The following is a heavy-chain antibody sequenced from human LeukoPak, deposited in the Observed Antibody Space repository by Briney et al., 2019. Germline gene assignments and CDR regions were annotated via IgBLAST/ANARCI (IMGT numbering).Heavy chain of an antibody. CDR1: GFTFSSYS. CDR3: ARAVTPSYYFDY. V-gene: IGHV3-7*04. D-gene: IGHD4-17*01. J-gene: IGHJ4*02. Sequence: GGSLRLSCAASGFTFSSYSMNWVRQAPGKGLEWVANIKQDGSEKYYVDSVKGRFTISRDNAKNSLYLQMNSLRAEDTAVYYCARAVTPSYYFDYWGRGTLVTVSS. CDR2: IKQDGSEK.